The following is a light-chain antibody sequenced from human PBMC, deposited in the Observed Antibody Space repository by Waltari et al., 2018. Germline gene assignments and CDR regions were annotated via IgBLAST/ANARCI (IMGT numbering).Light chain of an antibody. J-gene: IGLJ3*02. CDR1: HSDIGGINY. CDR3: SSFTSSATWV. Sequence: QSALTPPASLSGSPRQSITIPCTGTHSDIGGINYVSWYQHHSGKAPKLMIFGVSDRPSGVSNRFSGSKSGNTASLTISELQADDEADYYCSSFTSSATWVFGGGTKLTVL. CDR2: GVS. V-gene: IGLV2-14*03.